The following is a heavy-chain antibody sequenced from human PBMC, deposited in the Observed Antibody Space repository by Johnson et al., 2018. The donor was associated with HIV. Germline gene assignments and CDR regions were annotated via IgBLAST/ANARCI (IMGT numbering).Heavy chain of an antibody. V-gene: IGHV3-7*01. J-gene: IGHJ3*02. D-gene: IGHD6-13*01. CDR3: AKVRRGSSWYIAFDI. CDR2: QDGSEK. Sequence: QDGSEKYYVDSVKGRFTISRDNSKNTLYLQMNSLRAEDTAVYYCAKVRRGSSWYIAFDIWGQGTMVTVSS.